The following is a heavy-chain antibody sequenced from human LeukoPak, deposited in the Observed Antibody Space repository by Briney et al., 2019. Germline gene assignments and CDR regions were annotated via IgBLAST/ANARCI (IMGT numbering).Heavy chain of an antibody. CDR3: TTDSSSGWYFDY. Sequence: PGGSLRLSCAASGFTFSNAWMSWVRQAPGKGLEWVGRIKSKTDGGTTDYAVPVKGRFTISRDDSKNTLYLQMNSLKTEDTAVYYCTTDSSSGWYFDYWGQGTLVTVSS. D-gene: IGHD6-19*01. J-gene: IGHJ4*02. CDR1: GFTFSNAW. CDR2: IKSKTDGGTT. V-gene: IGHV3-15*01.